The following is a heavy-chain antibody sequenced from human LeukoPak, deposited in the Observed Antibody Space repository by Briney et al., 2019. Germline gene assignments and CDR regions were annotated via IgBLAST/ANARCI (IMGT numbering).Heavy chain of an antibody. Sequence: GGSLRLSCAASGFTFSSYAMSWVRQAPGKGLEWVSAISGSGGSTYYADSVKGRFTISRDNSKNTLYLQMNSLRAEDTAVHYCAKAIVVVPDAIDYWGQGTLVTVSS. CDR3: AKAIVVVPDAIDY. D-gene: IGHD2-2*01. V-gene: IGHV3-23*01. CDR1: GFTFSSYA. J-gene: IGHJ4*02. CDR2: ISGSGGST.